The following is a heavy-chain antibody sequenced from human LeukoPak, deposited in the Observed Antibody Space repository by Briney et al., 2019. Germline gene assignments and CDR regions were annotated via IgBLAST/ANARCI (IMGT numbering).Heavy chain of an antibody. V-gene: IGHV5-51*01. CDR2: IYPDDSDT. CDR3: ARGGYREYGDSGVDY. Sequence: GESLKISCKGSGYSFTSYWIGWVRQMPGKGLEWMGIIYPDDSDTRYSPSFQGQVTISADKSISTAYLQWSSLKASDTAMYYCARGGYREYGDSGVDYWGQGTLVTVSS. J-gene: IGHJ4*02. D-gene: IGHD4-17*01. CDR1: GYSFTSYW.